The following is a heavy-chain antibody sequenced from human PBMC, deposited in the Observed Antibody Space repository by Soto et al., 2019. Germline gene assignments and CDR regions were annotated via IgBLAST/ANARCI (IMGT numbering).Heavy chain of an antibody. CDR3: ASMGTPANRLYLLAF. V-gene: IGHV4-34*01. CDR2: INHSGST. Sequence: SETLSLTCAVYGGSFSGYYWTWIRQPPGTGLEWIGEINHSGSTNYNPSLKSRVTISVDTSKSQFSLNLSFVTAADTAVYYCASMGTPANRLYLLAFRGQGYLVPVSS. CDR1: GGSFSGYY. J-gene: IGHJ1*01. D-gene: IGHD2-15*01.